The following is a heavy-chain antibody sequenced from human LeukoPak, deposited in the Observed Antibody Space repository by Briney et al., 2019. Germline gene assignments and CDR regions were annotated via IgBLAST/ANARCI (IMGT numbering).Heavy chain of an antibody. Sequence: PSETLSFTCTVSGGSVSSVSHYWSWIRQPPGKELEWIGYIYYNGNTNYNPSLKSRVTISVDTSKNQFSLKLSSVTAADTAVYYCARSPRGSRRTLDYWGQGTLVTVSS. D-gene: IGHD2-15*01. CDR3: ARSPRGSRRTLDY. V-gene: IGHV4-61*01. CDR1: GGSVSSVSHY. J-gene: IGHJ4*02. CDR2: IYYNGNT.